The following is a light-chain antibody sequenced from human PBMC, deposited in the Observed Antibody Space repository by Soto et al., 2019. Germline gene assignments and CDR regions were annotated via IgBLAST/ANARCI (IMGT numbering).Light chain of an antibody. CDR2: YAS. Sequence: DIQMTQSPSTLSASVGDRVTITCRASQSISSWLAWYQQKPGKAPKLLIYYASSLESGVPSRFSVSGSGTEFTLNISSLQPDDFATYYCQQYNSYHTFGQGTKLEIK. CDR1: QSISSW. J-gene: IGKJ2*01. V-gene: IGKV1-5*01. CDR3: QQYNSYHT.